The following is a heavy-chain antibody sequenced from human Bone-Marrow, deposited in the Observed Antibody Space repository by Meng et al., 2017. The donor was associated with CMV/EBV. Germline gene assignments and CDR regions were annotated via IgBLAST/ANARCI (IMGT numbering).Heavy chain of an antibody. CDR2: INHSGST. J-gene: IGHJ5*02. Sequence: SETLSLTCAVYGGSFSGYYRRWIRQPPGKGLEWIGEINHSGSTNYNPSRKSRVTISVETSKNQFSRKLSSVTAADTAVYYCARASYAAAYNVFDPWGQGTLVTVSS. CDR1: GGSFSGYY. D-gene: IGHD6-13*01. V-gene: IGHV4-34*01. CDR3: ARASYAAAYNVFDP.